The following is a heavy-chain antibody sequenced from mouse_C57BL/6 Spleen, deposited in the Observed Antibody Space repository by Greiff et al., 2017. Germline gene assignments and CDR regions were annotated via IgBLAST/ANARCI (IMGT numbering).Heavy chain of an antibody. D-gene: IGHD3-2*02. Sequence: QVQLKQSGPELVKPGASVKISCKASGYAFSSSWMNWVKQRPGKGLEWIGRIYPGDGDTNYNGKFKGKATLTADKSSSTAYMQLSSLTSEDSAVYFCATAQATKYYAMDYWGQGTSVTVSS. V-gene: IGHV1-82*01. J-gene: IGHJ4*01. CDR2: IYPGDGDT. CDR1: GYAFSSSW. CDR3: ATAQATKYYAMDY.